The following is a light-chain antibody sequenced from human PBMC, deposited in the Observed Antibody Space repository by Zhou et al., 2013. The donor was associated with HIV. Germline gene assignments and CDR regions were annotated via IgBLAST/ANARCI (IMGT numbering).Light chain of an antibody. V-gene: IGKV4-1*01. CDR1: QSVLYTFNNKNC. CDR2: WAS. CDR3: QLVFKIPRT. Sequence: DIVMTQSPDSLALSLGERATINCRSSQSVLYTFNNKNCLAWYQQKPGQPPKVLIYWASTRASGVPDRFSGSGSGTDFTLTISSLQAEDVAVYFXQLVFKIPRTFGQGTKVEIK. J-gene: IGKJ1*01.